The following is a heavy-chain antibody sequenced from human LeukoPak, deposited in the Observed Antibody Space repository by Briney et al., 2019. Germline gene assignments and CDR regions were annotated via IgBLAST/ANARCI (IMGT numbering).Heavy chain of an antibody. CDR3: ARPGRAAGGFDY. V-gene: IGHV3-74*01. D-gene: IGHD6-13*01. J-gene: IGHJ4*02. CDR2: INDDGSST. Sequence: GRSLRLSCAASGFTFSSYWMHWVRQAPGKGLVWVSRINDDGSSTTYADSVKGRFTISRDNAKNTLYLQMNSLRAEDTAVYYCARPGRAAGGFDYWGQGTLVTVSS. CDR1: GFTFSSYW.